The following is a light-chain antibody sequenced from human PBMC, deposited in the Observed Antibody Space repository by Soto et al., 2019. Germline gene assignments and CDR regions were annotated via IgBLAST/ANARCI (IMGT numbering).Light chain of an antibody. J-gene: IGKJ5*01. CDR3: QQYNSQIT. CDR1: QSISSW. Sequence: DIQMTQSPSTLSASVGDRVTITCRASQSISSWLAWYQQKPGKAPKLLIYDASSLESGVPSRFSGSGSGTEFTLTISRLQPDDFATYYCQQYNSQITFGQGTRLEIK. V-gene: IGKV1-5*01. CDR2: DAS.